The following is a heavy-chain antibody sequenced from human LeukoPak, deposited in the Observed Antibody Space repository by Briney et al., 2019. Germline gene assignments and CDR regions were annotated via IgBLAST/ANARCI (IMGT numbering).Heavy chain of an antibody. CDR3: AKDSSGWPKSSMDV. CDR1: GFTFSSYA. V-gene: IGHV3-23*01. Sequence: PGGSLRLSCAASGFTFSSYAMSWVRQAPGKGLEWVSAVSGSGGSTYYADSVKGRFTISRDNSKNTLYLQMNSLRAEDTAVYYCAKDSSGWPKSSMDVWGQGTTVTVSS. D-gene: IGHD6-19*01. J-gene: IGHJ6*02. CDR2: VSGSGGST.